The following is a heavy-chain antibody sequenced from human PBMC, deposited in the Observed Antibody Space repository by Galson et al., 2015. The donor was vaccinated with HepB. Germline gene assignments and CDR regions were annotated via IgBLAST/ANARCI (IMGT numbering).Heavy chain of an antibody. CDR2: IYCGSRT. J-gene: IGHJ4*02. V-gene: IGHV3-66*02. CDR1: GFTVRSNY. D-gene: IGHD3-10*01. Sequence: SLRLSCAASGFTVRSNYMSWVRQAPGKGLEWVSVIYCGSRTYYADSVKGRFTISRDNSKNTLFLQMNSLRTEDTAAYYCARDRGLYGSGSYAVDYWGQGTLVTVSS. CDR3: ARDRGLYGSGSYAVDY.